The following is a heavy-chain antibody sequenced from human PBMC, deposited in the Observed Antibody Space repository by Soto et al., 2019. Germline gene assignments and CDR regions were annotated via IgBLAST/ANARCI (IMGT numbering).Heavy chain of an antibody. Sequence: TSETLTLTCTFSGGSISSYYWSWIRQPAGKGLEWIGRIYHSGSTNYNPSLKSRVTMSVDTSKNQFSLNLSSVTAADTAVYYCARTLAVAGTGYFDYWGQGTLVTVSS. CDR1: GGSISSYY. V-gene: IGHV4-4*07. CDR3: ARTLAVAGTGYFDY. J-gene: IGHJ4*02. D-gene: IGHD6-19*01. CDR2: IYHSGST.